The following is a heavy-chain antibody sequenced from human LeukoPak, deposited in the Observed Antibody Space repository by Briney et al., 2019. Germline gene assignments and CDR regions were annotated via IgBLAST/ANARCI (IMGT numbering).Heavy chain of an antibody. V-gene: IGHV3-23*01. CDR1: GFTLFSPG. D-gene: IGHD3-10*01. CDR3: AKVTYGSGTYGAFDS. Sequence: PGGALRLSFAAPGFTLFSPGMSWGRQAPGEGAGGGSNISGSGDYTYYADSVKGRFTISRDNSKNTLYLQMNSLRAEDTAVYYCAKVTYGSGTYGAFDSWGQGTLVTVSS. J-gene: IGHJ4*02. CDR2: ISGSGDYT.